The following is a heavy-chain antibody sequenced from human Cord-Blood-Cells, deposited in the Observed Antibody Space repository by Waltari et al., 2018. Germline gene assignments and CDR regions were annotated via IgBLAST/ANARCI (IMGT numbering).Heavy chain of an antibody. D-gene: IGHD2-2*01. Sequence: KASGYTFTGYYMHWVRQAPGQGLEWMGWINPNSGGTNYAQKFQGRVTMTRDTSISTAYMELSRLRSDDTVVYYCARGGDGYCSSTSCPYNWFDPWGQGTLVTVSS. CDR3: ARGGDGYCSSTSCPYNWFDP. V-gene: IGHV1-2*02. CDR2: INPNSGGT. CDR1: GYTFTGYY. J-gene: IGHJ5*02.